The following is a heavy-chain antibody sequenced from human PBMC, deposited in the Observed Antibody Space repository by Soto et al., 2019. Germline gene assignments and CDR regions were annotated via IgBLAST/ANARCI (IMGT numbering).Heavy chain of an antibody. J-gene: IGHJ4*02. CDR3: ARSPFSDYYDSSGYLTFDY. CDR1: GYTFTSYG. Sequence: QVQLVQSGAEVKKPGASVKVSCKASGYTFTSYGISWVRQAPGQGLEWMGWISAYNGNTNYAQKLQGRVTMTTDTSTSTAYMELRSLRSDDTAVYYCARSPFSDYYDSSGYLTFDYWGQGPLVTVSS. CDR2: ISAYNGNT. V-gene: IGHV1-18*01. D-gene: IGHD3-22*01.